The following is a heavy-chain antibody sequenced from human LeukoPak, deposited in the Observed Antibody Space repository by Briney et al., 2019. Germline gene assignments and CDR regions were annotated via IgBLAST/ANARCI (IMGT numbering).Heavy chain of an antibody. CDR1: GFTLTSYA. J-gene: IGHJ5*02. CDR2: IIGSGGST. V-gene: IGHV3-23*01. CDR3: AKGRSEPPVAATNP. D-gene: IGHD2-15*01. Sequence: GGSLRLSCAASGFTLTSYAMSWVRQAPGKGLEWVSGIIGSGGSTYYADSVKGRFTISRDNSKSTLYLQMKSLRAEDTAVYYCAKGRSEPPVAATNPWGQGTQVTVSS.